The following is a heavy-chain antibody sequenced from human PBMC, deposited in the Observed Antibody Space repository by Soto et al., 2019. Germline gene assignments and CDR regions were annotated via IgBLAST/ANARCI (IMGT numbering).Heavy chain of an antibody. Sequence: WVSLRLSCAASGFTFSNAWMNWVRQAPGKGLEWVGRIKSKTDGGTTDYAAPVKGRFTISRDDSKNTLYLQMNSLKTEDTAVYYCTTDPPYYGSGSYLDSYYGMDVWGQGTTVTVSS. CDR3: TTDPPYYGSGSYLDSYYGMDV. CDR2: IKSKTDGGTT. J-gene: IGHJ6*02. D-gene: IGHD3-10*01. V-gene: IGHV3-15*07. CDR1: GFTFSNAW.